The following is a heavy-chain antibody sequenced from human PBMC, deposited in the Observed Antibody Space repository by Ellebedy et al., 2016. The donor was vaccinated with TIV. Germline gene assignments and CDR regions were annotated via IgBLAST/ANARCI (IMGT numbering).Heavy chain of an antibody. D-gene: IGHD3-3*01. Sequence: GGSLRLSXVATGFTFNVRGMTWVRQAPGKGLEWVSTIVNSGSSTYYADSVKGRFTISRDNGKNSVFLQMTSLRVEDTAVYYCARDGSEWSRDVWGQGTLVSVSS. V-gene: IGHV3-21*01. CDR3: ARDGSEWSRDV. CDR1: GFTFNVRG. CDR2: IVNSGSST. J-gene: IGHJ4*02.